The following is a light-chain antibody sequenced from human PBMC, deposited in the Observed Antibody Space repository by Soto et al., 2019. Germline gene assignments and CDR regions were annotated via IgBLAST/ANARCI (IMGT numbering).Light chain of an antibody. CDR2: EAS. V-gene: IGKV1-5*03. J-gene: IGKJ1*01. CDR1: QSVNIW. CDR3: QHYNNFRT. Sequence: DIQMTQFPSALSASVGDRVTITCRASQSVNIWLAWYQQKPGKAPKLLISEASTVETGVPARFSGSGSGTQFTLTIISLQHDDLATYYCQHYNNFRTFGQGTKVQIK.